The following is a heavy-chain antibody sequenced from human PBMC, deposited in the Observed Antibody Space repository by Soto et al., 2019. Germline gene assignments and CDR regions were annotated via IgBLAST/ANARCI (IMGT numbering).Heavy chain of an antibody. D-gene: IGHD2-2*01. CDR2: ISGSGGST. J-gene: IGHJ4*02. Sequence: GGSLRLSCAASGFTFSSYAMSWVRQAPGKGLEWVSAISGSGGSTYYADSVKGRFTISRDNSKNTLYLQMNSLRAEGTAVYYCAKGGEHCSSTSCFYFDYWGQGTLVTVSS. V-gene: IGHV3-23*01. CDR1: GFTFSSYA. CDR3: AKGGEHCSSTSCFYFDY.